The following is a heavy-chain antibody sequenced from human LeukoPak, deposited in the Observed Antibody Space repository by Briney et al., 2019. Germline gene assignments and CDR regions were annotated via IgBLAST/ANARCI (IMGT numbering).Heavy chain of an antibody. CDR3: APVFGAAAGQKYAFDL. Sequence: GGPLRLSCVRSVYSFSDYSISWLRQAPGGGLEGISYISTKDRTKYYAHSVRGRFTISRDNTKSSLYVHNKNLRAEERGVYHFAPVFGAAAGQKYAFDLWGQGTMVSVFS. D-gene: IGHD6-25*01. CDR1: VYSFSDYS. V-gene: IGHV3-11*01. J-gene: IGHJ3*01. CDR2: ISTKDRTK.